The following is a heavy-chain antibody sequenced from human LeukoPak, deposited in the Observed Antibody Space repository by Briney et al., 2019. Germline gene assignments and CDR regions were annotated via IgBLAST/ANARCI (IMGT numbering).Heavy chain of an antibody. Sequence: ASVKVSCKASGYTFTSYYMHWVRQAPGQGPEWMGIINPSGGSTSYAQKFQGRVTMTRDTSTSTVYMEPSSLRSEDTAVYYCARDQEEMATDYYYYYYYMDVWGKGTTVTVSS. D-gene: IGHD5-24*01. CDR3: ARDQEEMATDYYYYYYYMDV. CDR1: GYTFTSYY. V-gene: IGHV1-46*01. CDR2: INPSGGST. J-gene: IGHJ6*03.